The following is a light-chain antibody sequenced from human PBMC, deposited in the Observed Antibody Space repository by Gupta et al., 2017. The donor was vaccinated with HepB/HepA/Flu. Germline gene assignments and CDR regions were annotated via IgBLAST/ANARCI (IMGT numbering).Light chain of an antibody. Sequence: SVLTPPPSASETPGQRVTISCSGSSSNIGSNTVNWYQQLPGTAPKLLIYSNNQRPSGVPDRFSGSKYGTSASLAISGLQAEDEADYYCAAWDDSRNGVVFGGGTKLTVL. V-gene: IGLV1-44*01. J-gene: IGLJ3*02. CDR3: AAWDDSRNGVV. CDR2: SNN. CDR1: SSNIGSNT.